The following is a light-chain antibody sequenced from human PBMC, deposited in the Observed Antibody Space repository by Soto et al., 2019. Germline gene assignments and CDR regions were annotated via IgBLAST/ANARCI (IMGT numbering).Light chain of an antibody. CDR2: GAS. CDR1: QSVSSN. J-gene: IGKJ5*01. V-gene: IGKV3-15*01. CDR3: QQYSNCPPS. Sequence: EIVMTQSPATLSVSPWERATLSCRASQSVSSNLAWYQQKPGQAPRLLIYGASTKATGIPARFSGSRSETEFTLTISSLQSEDFAVYYCQQYSNCPPSFGQGPRLEIK.